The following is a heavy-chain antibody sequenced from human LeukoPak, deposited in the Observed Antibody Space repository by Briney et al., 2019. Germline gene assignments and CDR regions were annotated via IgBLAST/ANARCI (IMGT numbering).Heavy chain of an antibody. D-gene: IGHD1/OR15-1a*01. Sequence: SGTLSLTCTVSGASINSDTYYWGWIRQPPGKGLEWIGTHSHSGSAYYNPSLRSRITMSLDTSENQLSLKLYSVTAADTAIYYCARYQTGTMFAVWGQGTLVTISS. CDR1: GASINSDTYY. V-gene: IGHV4-39*07. CDR3: ARYQTGTMFAV. J-gene: IGHJ4*02. CDR2: HSHSGSA.